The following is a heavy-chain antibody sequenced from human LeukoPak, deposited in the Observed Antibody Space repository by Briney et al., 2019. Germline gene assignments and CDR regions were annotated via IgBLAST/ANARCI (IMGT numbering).Heavy chain of an antibody. V-gene: IGHV4-39*07. CDR3: ARIAVAGTGWFDP. Sequence: PSETLSLTCTVSGGSISSYYWGCIRQPPGKGLEWIGSIYYSGSTYYNPSLKSRVTISVDTSKNQFSLKLSSVTAADTAVYYCARIAVAGTGWFDPWGQGTLVTVSS. J-gene: IGHJ5*02. CDR1: GGSISSYY. CDR2: IYYSGST. D-gene: IGHD6-19*01.